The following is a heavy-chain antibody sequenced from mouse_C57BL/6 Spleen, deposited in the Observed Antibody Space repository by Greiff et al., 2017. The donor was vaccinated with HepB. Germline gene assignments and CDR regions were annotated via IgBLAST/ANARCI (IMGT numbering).Heavy chain of an antibody. J-gene: IGHJ1*03. CDR1: GFTFSDYG. Sequence: EVKLVESGGGLVKPGGSLKLSCAASGFTFSDYGMHWVRQAPEKGLEWVAYISSGSSTIYYADTVKGRFPISRDNAKNTLFLQMTSLRSEDTAMYYCARITTVVAPLDVWGTGTTVTVSS. CDR3: ARITTVVAPLDV. V-gene: IGHV5-17*01. D-gene: IGHD1-1*01. CDR2: ISSGSSTI.